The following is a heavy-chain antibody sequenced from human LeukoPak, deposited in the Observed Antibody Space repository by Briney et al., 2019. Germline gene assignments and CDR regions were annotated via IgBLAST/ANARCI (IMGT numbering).Heavy chain of an antibody. CDR3: ARGSVSPLSAMIVMDFDY. CDR2: IYYSGST. J-gene: IGHJ4*02. V-gene: IGHV4-39*07. Sequence: SETLSLTCTVSGGSISSSSYYWGWIRQPPGKGLEWIGSIYYSGSTYYNPSLKSRVTISVDTSKNQFSLKLSSVTAADTAVYYCARGSVSPLSAMIVMDFDYWGQGTLVTVSS. D-gene: IGHD3-22*01. CDR1: GGSISSSSYY.